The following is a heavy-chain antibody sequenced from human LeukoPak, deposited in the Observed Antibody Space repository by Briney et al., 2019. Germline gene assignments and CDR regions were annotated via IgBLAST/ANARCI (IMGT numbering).Heavy chain of an antibody. J-gene: IGHJ5*02. CDR1: GYTFASYY. CDR3: ARARGYYDSSGQNNWFDP. CDR2: INPSGGST. D-gene: IGHD3-22*01. V-gene: IGHV1-46*01. Sequence: ASVKVSCKASGYTFASYYMHWVRQAPGQGLEWMGIINPSGGSTSYAQKFQSRVTMTRDTSTSTVYMELSSLRSEDTAVYYCARARGYYDSSGQNNWFDPWGQGTLVTVSS.